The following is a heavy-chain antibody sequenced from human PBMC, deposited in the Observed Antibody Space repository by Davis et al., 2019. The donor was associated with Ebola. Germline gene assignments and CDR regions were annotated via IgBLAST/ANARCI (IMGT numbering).Heavy chain of an antibody. Sequence: SGPTLVKPTETLTLTCTVSGFSLSDARMGVSWIRQPPGKALEWLAHIFSHDEKSYSTSLKSRLVISKDTSRSQVVLTMTNMDPVDTATYYCARMPFINLVRGLNWFDPWGQGTLVTVSS. D-gene: IGHD3-10*01. CDR3: ARMPFINLVRGLNWFDP. CDR2: IFSHDEK. CDR1: GFSLSDARMG. J-gene: IGHJ5*02. V-gene: IGHV2-26*01.